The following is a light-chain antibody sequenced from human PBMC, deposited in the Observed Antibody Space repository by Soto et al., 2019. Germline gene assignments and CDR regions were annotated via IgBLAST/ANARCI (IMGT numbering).Light chain of an antibody. J-gene: IGKJ3*01. CDR1: QSLSTYS. CDR3: QQYEASPLT. Sequence: EIVLTQSPCTLSLSPGERATLSCRASQSLSTYSLSWYQQKAGQTPRLLIYAASTRDTDIPDRFNGSGSGTDFALTISRLEPEDFALYYCQQYEASPLTFGPGTKVDVK. V-gene: IGKV3-20*01. CDR2: AAS.